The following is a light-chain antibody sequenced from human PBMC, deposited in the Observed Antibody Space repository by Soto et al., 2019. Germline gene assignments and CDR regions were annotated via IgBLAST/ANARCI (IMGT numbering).Light chain of an antibody. Sequence: QSVLAQPPSVSGAPGQRVTISCTGSSSNIGAGYDVHWYQQLPGTAPKLLIYGNSNRPSGVPDRFSGSKSGTSASLAITGLQAEDEADYYCQSYDSSLYLFGPG. V-gene: IGLV1-40*01. CDR1: SSNIGAGYD. CDR2: GNS. CDR3: QSYDSSLYL. J-gene: IGLJ1*01.